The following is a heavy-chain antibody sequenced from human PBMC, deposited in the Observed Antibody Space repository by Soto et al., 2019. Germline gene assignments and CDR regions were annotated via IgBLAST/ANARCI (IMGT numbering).Heavy chain of an antibody. CDR2: FDPEDGET. Sequence: ASVKVSCKVSGYTLTELSRHWVRQAPGKGLEWMGGFDPEDGETIYAQKFQGRVTMTRDTSTSTVYMELSSLRSEDTAVYYCARADYYYDSSGYPDYWGQGTLVTVSS. V-gene: IGHV1-24*01. CDR1: GYTLTELS. CDR3: ARADYYYDSSGYPDY. D-gene: IGHD3-22*01. J-gene: IGHJ4*02.